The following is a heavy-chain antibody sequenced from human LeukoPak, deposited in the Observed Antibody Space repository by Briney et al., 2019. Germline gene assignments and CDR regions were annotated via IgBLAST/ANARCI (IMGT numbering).Heavy chain of an antibody. CDR1: GGSFSGYY. Sequence: SETLSLTCAVYGGSFSGYYWSWIRQPPGKGLEWIGEINHSGSTNYNPSLKSRVTISVDTSKNQFSLKLSSVTAADTAVYYCARLKRDYWGQGTLVTVSS. J-gene: IGHJ4*02. V-gene: IGHV4-34*01. CDR2: INHSGST. CDR3: ARLKRDY.